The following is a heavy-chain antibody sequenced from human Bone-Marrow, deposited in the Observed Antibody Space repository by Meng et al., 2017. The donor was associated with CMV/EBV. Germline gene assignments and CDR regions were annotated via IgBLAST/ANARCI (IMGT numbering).Heavy chain of an antibody. CDR1: GFTFSDYY. J-gene: IGHJ4*02. CDR3: ARVIVVVPAACEYFDY. CDR2: ISSSGSTI. V-gene: IGHV3-11*01. Sequence: GESLKISCAASGFTFSDYYMNWVRQAPGKGLEWVSYISSSGSTIYYADSVKGRFTISRDNAKNSLYLQMNSLRAEDTAVYYCARVIVVVPAACEYFDYWGQGTLVTVSS. D-gene: IGHD2-2*01.